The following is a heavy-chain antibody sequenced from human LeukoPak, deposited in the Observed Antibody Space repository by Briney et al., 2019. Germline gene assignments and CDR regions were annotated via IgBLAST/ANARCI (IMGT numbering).Heavy chain of an antibody. Sequence: GGSLRLSCAASGFTFSSYSMNWVRQAPGKGLEWVSCISSSSSYIYYADSVKGRFTISRDNSKNTLYLKMNSLRAEDTAVYYCAKGGGWEVQYYYYYMDVWGKGTTVTISS. V-gene: IGHV3-21*01. CDR3: AKGGGWEVQYYYYYMDV. CDR2: ISSSSSYI. CDR1: GFTFSSYS. J-gene: IGHJ6*03. D-gene: IGHD1-26*01.